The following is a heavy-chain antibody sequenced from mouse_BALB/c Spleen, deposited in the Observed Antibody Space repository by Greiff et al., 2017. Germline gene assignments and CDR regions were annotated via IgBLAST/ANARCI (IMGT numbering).Heavy chain of an antibody. J-gene: IGHJ2*01. Sequence: VQVVESGAELVRPGSSVKISCKASGYAFSSYWMNWVKQRPGQGLEWIGQIYPGDGDTNYNGKFKGKATLTADKSSSTAYMQLSSLTSEDSAVYFCAVYYYGSSQGYFDYWGQGTTLTVSS. D-gene: IGHD1-1*01. V-gene: IGHV1-80*01. CDR3: AVYYYGSSQGYFDY. CDR1: GYAFSSYW. CDR2: IYPGDGDT.